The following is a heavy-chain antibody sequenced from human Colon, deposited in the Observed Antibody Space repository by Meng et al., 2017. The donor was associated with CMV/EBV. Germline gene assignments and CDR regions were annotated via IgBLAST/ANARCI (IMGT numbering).Heavy chain of an antibody. CDR2: VSRSGDST. CDR1: GFTFSNHT. J-gene: IGHJ4*02. Sequence: GESLKISCAASGFTFSNHTMSWVRQAPGKGLEWVSVVSRSGDSTFYADSVKGRFTISRDNSKNTLHLQMNSLGAEDTAVYYCATGQDRYHYWGQGTLVTVSS. D-gene: IGHD1-1*01. V-gene: IGHV3-23*01. CDR3: ATGQDRYHY.